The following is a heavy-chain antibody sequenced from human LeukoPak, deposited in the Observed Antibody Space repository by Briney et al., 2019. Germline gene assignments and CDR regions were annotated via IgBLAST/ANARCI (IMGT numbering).Heavy chain of an antibody. J-gene: IGHJ5*02. CDR2: IYHSGST. D-gene: IGHD3-10*01. CDR1: GYSISSGYY. V-gene: IGHV4-38-2*02. Sequence: PSETLSLTCTVSGYSISSGYYWGWIRQPPGKELEWIGSIYHSGSTYYNPSLKSRVTISVDTSKNQFSLKLSSVTAADTAVYYCARVVSITMVNWFDPWGQGTLVTVSS. CDR3: ARVVSITMVNWFDP.